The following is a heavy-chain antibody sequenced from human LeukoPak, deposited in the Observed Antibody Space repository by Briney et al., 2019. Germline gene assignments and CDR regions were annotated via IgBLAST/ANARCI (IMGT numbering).Heavy chain of an antibody. Sequence: GGSLRLSCAASGFTFSSYGMSWVRQAPGKGLEWVSGISGSGGNTYYADSVKGRFTISRDNSKNTLYLQMNSLRAEDTAVYYCAKGKYFDKYYFDYWGQGTLVTVSS. CDR2: ISGSGGNT. V-gene: IGHV3-23*01. J-gene: IGHJ4*02. CDR1: GFTFSSYG. D-gene: IGHD3-9*01. CDR3: AKGKYFDKYYFDY.